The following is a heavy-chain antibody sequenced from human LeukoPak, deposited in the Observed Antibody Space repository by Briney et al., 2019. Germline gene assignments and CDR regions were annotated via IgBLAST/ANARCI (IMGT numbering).Heavy chain of an antibody. CDR3: ASLVGSGSSGDY. CDR1: GFTFSSYE. D-gene: IGHD3-10*01. V-gene: IGHV3-48*03. Sequence: PGGSLRLSCAASGFTFSSYEMNWVRQAPGKGLEWVSYISSSGSTIYYADSVKGRFTISRDNAKNSLYLQMNSLRAEDTAVYFCASLVGSGSSGDYWGQGTLVTVSS. J-gene: IGHJ4*02. CDR2: ISSSGSTI.